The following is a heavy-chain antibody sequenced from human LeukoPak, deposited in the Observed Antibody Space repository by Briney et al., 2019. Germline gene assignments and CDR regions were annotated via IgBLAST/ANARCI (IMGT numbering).Heavy chain of an antibody. Sequence: GGSLRLSCAVSGFTFSSYAMSWVRQAPGKGLEWVSAISGSGGSTYYADSVKGRFTISRDNSKNTLYLQMNSLRAEDTAVYYCAKDESQVRWLQSPIDYWGQGTLVTVSS. V-gene: IGHV3-23*01. CDR2: ISGSGGST. D-gene: IGHD5-12*01. CDR3: AKDESQVRWLQSPIDY. J-gene: IGHJ4*02. CDR1: GFTFSSYA.